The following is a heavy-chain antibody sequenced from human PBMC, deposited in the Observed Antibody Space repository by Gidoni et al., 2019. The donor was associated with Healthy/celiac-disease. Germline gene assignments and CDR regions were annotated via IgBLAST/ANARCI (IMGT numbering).Heavy chain of an antibody. CDR2: INPNSGGT. CDR1: GYPFTGYY. V-gene: IGHV1-2*02. Sequence: QVQLVQSGAEVKKPGASVKVSCKASGYPFTGYYMHWVRQAPGQGLEWMGWINPNSGGTNYAQKFQGRVTMTRDTSISTAYMELSRLRSDDTAVYYCARTPDYDFWSGYYPFDYWGQGTLVTVSS. CDR3: ARTPDYDFWSGYYPFDY. J-gene: IGHJ4*02. D-gene: IGHD3-3*01.